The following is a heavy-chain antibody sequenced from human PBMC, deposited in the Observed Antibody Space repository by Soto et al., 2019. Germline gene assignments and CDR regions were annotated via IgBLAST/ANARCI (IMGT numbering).Heavy chain of an antibody. CDR1: GFTFSDTL. CDR2: INPANGNT. D-gene: IGHD1-26*01. V-gene: IGHV1-3*01. CDR3: ALDIVSVGPRANDAFEL. Sequence: QVQLVQSGAELKKPGASVNISCQASGFTFSDTLINWVRQGPGQRLEWMGWINPANGNTRYSEPFQGRVNIGSLSSASTAYVALRDLTSEDKAVYYCALDIVSVGPRANDAFELWCKWTMITVYS. J-gene: IGHJ3*01.